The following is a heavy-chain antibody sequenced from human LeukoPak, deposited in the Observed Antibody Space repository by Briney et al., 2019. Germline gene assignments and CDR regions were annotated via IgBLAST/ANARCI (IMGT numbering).Heavy chain of an antibody. CDR3: ARDRRFGEGFGEFRRYGMDV. Sequence: GGSLRLSCAASGFTVSSNYMSWVRQAPGKGLEWVSVNYSGGSTYYADSVKGRFTISRDNSKNTLYLQMNSLRAEDTAVYYCARDRRFGEGFGEFRRYGMDVWGQGTTVTVSS. D-gene: IGHD3-10*01. CDR2: NYSGGST. CDR1: GFTVSSNY. J-gene: IGHJ6*02. V-gene: IGHV3-53*01.